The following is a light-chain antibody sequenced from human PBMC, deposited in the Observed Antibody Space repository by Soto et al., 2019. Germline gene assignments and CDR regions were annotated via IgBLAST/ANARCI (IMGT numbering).Light chain of an antibody. CDR1: SSDIGGYNY. Sequence: QSALTQPASVSGSPGQSIAISCTGTSSDIGGYNYVSWYQQHPGRAPKLIIFEVRNRPSGVSNRFSGSKSGNTASLTISGLQAEDEADYYCLSYASSNTLLFGGGTQLTVL. CDR2: EVR. J-gene: IGLJ2*01. V-gene: IGLV2-14*01. CDR3: LSYASSNTLL.